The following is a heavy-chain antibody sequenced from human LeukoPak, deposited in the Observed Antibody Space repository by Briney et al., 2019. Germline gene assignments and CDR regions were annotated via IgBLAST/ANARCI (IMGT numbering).Heavy chain of an antibody. CDR2: INPGGDNT. Sequence: GASVKVSCKASGYTFTKYYIDWVRQAPGQGLEWMGLINPGGDNTNYAQNFQGRVTMTRDTSTSTVYMELSSLRSEDTAIYYCARIRDGYNDAYDIWGQGTVVTVPS. CDR1: GYTFTKYY. D-gene: IGHD5-24*01. J-gene: IGHJ3*02. V-gene: IGHV1-46*01. CDR3: ARIRDGYNDAYDI.